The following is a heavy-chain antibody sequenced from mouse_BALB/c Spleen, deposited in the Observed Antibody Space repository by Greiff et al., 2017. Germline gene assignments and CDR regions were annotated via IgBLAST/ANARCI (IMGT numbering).Heavy chain of an antibody. CDR1: GFTFSNYW. V-gene: IGHV6-6*02. CDR3: TKDMITTTIAMDY. J-gene: IGHJ4*01. CDR2: IRLKSNNYAT. D-gene: IGHD2-4*01. Sequence: EVMLVESGGGLVQPGGSMKLSCVASGFTFSNYWMNWVRQSPEKGLEWVAEIRLKSNNYATHYAESVKGRFTISRDDSKSSVYLQMNNLRAEDTGIYYCTKDMITTTIAMDYWGQGTSVTVSS.